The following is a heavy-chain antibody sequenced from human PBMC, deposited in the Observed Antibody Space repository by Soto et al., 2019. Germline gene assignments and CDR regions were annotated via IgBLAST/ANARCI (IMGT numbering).Heavy chain of an antibody. J-gene: IGHJ5*02. D-gene: IGHD1-26*01. V-gene: IGHV1-18*01. Sequence: ASVKVSCKASGYTFTSYGISWGRQAPGQGLEWMGWISAYNGNTNYAQKLQGRVTMTTDTSTSTAYMELRSLRSDDTAVYYCARERYSGSYEQYNWFDPWGQGTLVTVSS. CDR2: ISAYNGNT. CDR1: GYTFTSYG. CDR3: ARERYSGSYEQYNWFDP.